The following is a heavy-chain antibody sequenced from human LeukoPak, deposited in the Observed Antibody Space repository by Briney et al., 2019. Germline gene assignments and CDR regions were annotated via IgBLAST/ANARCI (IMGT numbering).Heavy chain of an antibody. CDR2: IYYSGSS. CDR1: GGSINNGGYY. D-gene: IGHD3-3*01. CDR3: ARVGFTIFGVDANMDV. Sequence: SQTLTLTCTVSGGSINNGGYYWSWIRQHPGKGLEWIGYIYYSGSSYYNPSLRSRVTISVDTSKNHFSLKLSSVTAADTAVYYCARVGFTIFGVDANMDVWGKGTTVTVSS. J-gene: IGHJ6*03. V-gene: IGHV4-30-4*01.